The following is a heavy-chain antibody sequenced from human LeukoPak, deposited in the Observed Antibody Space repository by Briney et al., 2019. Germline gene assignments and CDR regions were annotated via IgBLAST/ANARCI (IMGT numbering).Heavy chain of an antibody. CDR2: MNPNTGGT. Sequence: ASVKVSCKASGYTLTGYYMHWVRQAPGQGLEWVGWMNPNTGGTNYAQKFQGRVTMTTDTSISAAYMELSSLRSDDTALYYCARDVFAEYTTHHRFDPWGQGTLVTVSS. CDR1: GYTLTGYY. V-gene: IGHV1-2*02. D-gene: IGHD2-2*02. CDR3: ARDVFAEYTTHHRFDP. J-gene: IGHJ5*02.